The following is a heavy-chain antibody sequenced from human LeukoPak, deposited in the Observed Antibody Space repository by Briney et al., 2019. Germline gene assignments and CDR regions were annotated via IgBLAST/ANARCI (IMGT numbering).Heavy chain of an antibody. Sequence: GASVKVSCKASGYTFTGYYMHWVRQAPGQGLEWMGWINPNSGGTNYAQKFQGRVTMTRDTSISTAYMELSSLRSEDTAVYYCARDQSGSYYPRAYYFDYWGQGTLVTVSS. CDR3: ARDQSGSYYPRAYYFDY. D-gene: IGHD1-26*01. CDR2: INPNSGGT. CDR1: GYTFTGYY. V-gene: IGHV1-2*02. J-gene: IGHJ4*02.